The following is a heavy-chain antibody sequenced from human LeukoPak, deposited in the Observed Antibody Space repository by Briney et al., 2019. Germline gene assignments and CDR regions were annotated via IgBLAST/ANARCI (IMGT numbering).Heavy chain of an antibody. CDR2: IYYSGST. V-gene: IGHV4-39*01. CDR3: ARHFYYYDSSGYYNRFDP. Sequence: PSETLSLTCTVSGGSISSSSYYWGWIRQPPGKGLEWIGSIYYSGSTYYNPSLKSRVTISVDTSKNQFSLKLSSVTAADTAVYYCARHFYYYDSSGYYNRFDPWGQGTLVTVSS. D-gene: IGHD3-22*01. CDR1: GGSISSSSYY. J-gene: IGHJ5*02.